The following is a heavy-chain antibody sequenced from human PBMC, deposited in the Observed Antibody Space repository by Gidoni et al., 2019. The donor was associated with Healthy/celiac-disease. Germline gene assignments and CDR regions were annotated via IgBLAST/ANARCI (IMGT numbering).Heavy chain of an antibody. V-gene: IGHV3-15*01. CDR3: TTGGIVVVPAAMWRAY. Sequence: EVQLVESGGGLVKPGGSLRLSCAASGFTFSNAWMSWVRQAPGKGLEGVGRIKSKTDGGTTDYAAPVKGRFTISRDDSKNTLYLQMNSLKTEDTAVYYCTTGGIVVVPAAMWRAYWGQGTLVTVSS. CDR1: GFTFSNAW. CDR2: IKSKTDGGTT. D-gene: IGHD2-2*01. J-gene: IGHJ4*02.